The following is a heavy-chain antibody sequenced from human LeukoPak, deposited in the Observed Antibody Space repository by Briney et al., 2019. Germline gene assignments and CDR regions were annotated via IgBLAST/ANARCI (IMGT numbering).Heavy chain of an antibody. V-gene: IGHV3-21*01. Sequence: GGSLRLSCAASGFTFSTYSMNWVRQAPGKGLEWVSSISGSSGYITYADSVKGRFTISRDNAKNSLYLQMNSLRAEDTAVYYCARDSSAVDVSYEDWGQGTLVTVSS. CDR2: ISGSSGYI. J-gene: IGHJ4*02. D-gene: IGHD1-26*01. CDR1: GFTFSTYS. CDR3: ARDSSAVDVSYED.